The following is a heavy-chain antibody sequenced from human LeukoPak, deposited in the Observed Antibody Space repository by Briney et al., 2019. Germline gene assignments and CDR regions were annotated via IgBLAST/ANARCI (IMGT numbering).Heavy chain of an antibody. CDR2: MNPNSGNT. CDR3: ARTIVVVVAANGYFDY. CDR1: GYTFTSYD. V-gene: IGHV1-8*01. J-gene: IGHJ4*02. Sequence: ASVKVSCKASGYTFTSYDINWVRQATGQGLEWMGWMNPNSGNTGYAQKFQGRVTITADESTSTAYMELSSLRSEDTAVYYCARTIVVVVAANGYFDYWGQGTLVTVSS. D-gene: IGHD2-15*01.